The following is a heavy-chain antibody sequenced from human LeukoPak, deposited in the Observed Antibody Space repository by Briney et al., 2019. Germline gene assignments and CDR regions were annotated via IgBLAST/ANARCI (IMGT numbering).Heavy chain of an antibody. CDR2: IYYSGST. Sequence: SETLSLTCTVSGGSVSSGSYYWSWIRQPPGKGLEWIGYIYYSGSTNYNPSLKSRVTISVDTSKNQFSLKLSSVTAADTVVYYCARSSSTRTLWLRGSAPYYFDYWGQGTLVTVSS. CDR1: GGSVSSGSYY. J-gene: IGHJ4*02. CDR3: ARSSSTRTLWLRGSAPYYFDY. D-gene: IGHD1-26*01. V-gene: IGHV4-61*01.